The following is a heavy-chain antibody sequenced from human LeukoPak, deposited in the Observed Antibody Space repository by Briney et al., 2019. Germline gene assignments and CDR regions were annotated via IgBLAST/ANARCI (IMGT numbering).Heavy chain of an antibody. J-gene: IGHJ1*01. CDR2: ISGSGGST. D-gene: IGHD6-19*01. Sequence: QTGGSLRLSCAASGFTFSSYGMSWVRQAPGKGLEWVSAISGSGGSTYYADSVKGRFTISRDNSKNTLYLQMNSLRAEDTAVYYCAKAAYSSGWNAYFQHWGQGTLVTVSS. CDR1: GFTFSSYG. CDR3: AKAAYSSGWNAYFQH. V-gene: IGHV3-23*01.